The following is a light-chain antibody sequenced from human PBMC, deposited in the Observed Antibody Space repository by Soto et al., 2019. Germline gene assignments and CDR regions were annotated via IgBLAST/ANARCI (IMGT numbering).Light chain of an antibody. V-gene: IGLV2-23*01. CDR2: EAS. CDR1: SSDVGSHKL. CDR3: CSNAGGSTYV. J-gene: IGLJ1*01. Sequence: QSVLTQPASVSVSPGQSITVSCTGTSSDVGSHKLVSWYQQYPGKAPKLIIFEASKRPSGVSNRFSDSKSGSTASLTISGLQAEDEADYYCCSNAGGSTYVFGTGTKVTVL.